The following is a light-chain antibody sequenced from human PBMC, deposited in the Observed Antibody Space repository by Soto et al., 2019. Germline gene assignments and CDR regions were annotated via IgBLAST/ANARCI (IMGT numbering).Light chain of an antibody. CDR2: STS. J-gene: IGKJ5*01. CDR1: QSVDNW. V-gene: IGKV1-12*01. CDR3: QQANKFRFS. Sequence: DIQLTQSPSSVSASVGDSVTITCRASQSVDNWLAWYQQKPGKAPKLMIYSTSSWKSVVPSRFSGSGSGTDFTLTISGLQTEDFAIYYCQQANKFRFSFGQGTRLDIK.